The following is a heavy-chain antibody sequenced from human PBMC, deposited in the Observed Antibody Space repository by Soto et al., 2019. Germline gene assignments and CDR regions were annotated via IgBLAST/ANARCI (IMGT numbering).Heavy chain of an antibody. CDR1: GYTFTSYY. V-gene: IGHV1-46*01. J-gene: IGHJ4*02. Sequence: ASVKVSCKASGYTFTSYYMHWVRQAPGQGLEWMGIINPSGGSTGYAQKFQGRVTMTRDTSTSTAYMELSSLRSEDTAVYYCARQLKLMGYFDYWGQGTLVTVSS. D-gene: IGHD2-8*01. CDR3: ARQLKLMGYFDY. CDR2: INPSGGST.